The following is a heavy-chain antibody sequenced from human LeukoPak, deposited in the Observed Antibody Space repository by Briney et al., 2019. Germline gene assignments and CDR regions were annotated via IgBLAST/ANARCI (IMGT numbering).Heavy chain of an antibody. Sequence: GGSLRLSCAASGFTFSSYSMNWVRQAPGKGLEWVSYMSSSSSTIYYADSVKGRFTISRDNAKNSLYLQMNSLRAEDTAVYYCARDPAGYSSGWYDPSDLTFDYWGQGTLVTVSS. CDR1: GFTFSSYS. D-gene: IGHD6-19*01. J-gene: IGHJ4*02. V-gene: IGHV3-48*01. CDR3: ARDPAGYSSGWYDPSDLTFDY. CDR2: MSSSSSTI.